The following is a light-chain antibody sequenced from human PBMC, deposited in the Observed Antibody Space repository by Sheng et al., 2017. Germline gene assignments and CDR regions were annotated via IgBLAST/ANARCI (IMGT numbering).Light chain of an antibody. J-gene: IGKJ1*01. CDR1: QSVSSN. Sequence: EIVMTQSPATLSVSPGERATLSCRASQSVSSNLAWYQQKPGQAPRLLIYGTSTRATGIPARFSGSRSGTEFTLTISSLQSEDFAVYYCQQYNNWPRTFGKGPRWKSN. V-gene: IGKV3-15*01. CDR3: QQYNNWPRT. CDR2: GTS.